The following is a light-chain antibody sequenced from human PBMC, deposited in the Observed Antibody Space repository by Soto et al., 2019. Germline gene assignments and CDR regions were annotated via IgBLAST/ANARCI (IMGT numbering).Light chain of an antibody. Sequence: DLQMTQSPSSLSASVGDRVTITCQASQDINNYLNWYQQKPGKAPKLLIYDASNLEAGVPSRFSGSGSATHFTFTISSLQPEDIATYYCQQYVTLTFGGGTKVEIK. CDR1: QDINNY. CDR2: DAS. J-gene: IGKJ4*01. CDR3: QQYVTLT. V-gene: IGKV1-33*01.